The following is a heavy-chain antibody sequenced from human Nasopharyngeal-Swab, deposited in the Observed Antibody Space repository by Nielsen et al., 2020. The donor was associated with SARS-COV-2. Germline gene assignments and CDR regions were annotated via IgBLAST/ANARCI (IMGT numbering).Heavy chain of an antibody. V-gene: IGHV3-74*01. CDR1: GFTFSSYW. CDR3: ARSRKLMDV. D-gene: IGHD6-13*01. J-gene: IGHJ6*02. Sequence: GESLKISCAASGFTFSSYWMHWVRQAPGKGLVWVSRINSDGSSTSYADSVKGRFTISRDNAKNTLYLQMNSLRAEDTAVHYCARSRKLMDVWGQGTTVTVSS. CDR2: INSDGSST.